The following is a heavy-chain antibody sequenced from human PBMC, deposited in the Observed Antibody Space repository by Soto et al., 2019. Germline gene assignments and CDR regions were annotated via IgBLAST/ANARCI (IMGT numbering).Heavy chain of an antibody. CDR1: GGSISSSSYY. D-gene: IGHD6-19*01. Sequence: TSETLSLTCTVSGGSISSSSYYWGWIRQPPGKGLEWIGSIYYSGSTYYNPSLKSRVTISVDTSKNQFSLKLSSVTAADTAVYYCARHNPGYSSGSYNHLYYYYMDVWGKGTTVTVSS. V-gene: IGHV4-39*01. CDR2: IYYSGST. CDR3: ARHNPGYSSGSYNHLYYYYMDV. J-gene: IGHJ6*03.